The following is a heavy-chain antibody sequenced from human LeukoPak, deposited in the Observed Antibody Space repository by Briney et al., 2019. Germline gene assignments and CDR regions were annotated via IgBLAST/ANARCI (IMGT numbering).Heavy chain of an antibody. CDR3: ARDAYAGFSSSWHEDH. V-gene: IGHV1-2*02. J-gene: IGHJ4*02. CDR2: FNPNSGGT. D-gene: IGHD2-2*01. CDR1: GYTFTGNY. Sequence: GASVKPSSTPSGYTFTGNYVRWVRQTPEQGLEWRGWFNPNSGGTKYSPKFQARVTMTTDPSISTAYMELSGLTSDDTAVYYCARDAYAGFSSSWHEDHWGQGTLVTVSS.